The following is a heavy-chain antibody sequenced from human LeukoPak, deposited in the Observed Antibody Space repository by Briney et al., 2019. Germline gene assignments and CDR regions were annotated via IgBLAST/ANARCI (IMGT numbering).Heavy chain of an antibody. CDR3: ARGNWDSSGWYYGY. V-gene: IGHV1-69*05. Sequence: KASCKASGGTFSSYAISWVRQAPGQGLEWMGRIISIFGTANYAQKFQGRVTITTDESTNTAYMELSSLRSEDTAVYYCARGNWDSSGWYYGYWGQGTLVTVSS. J-gene: IGHJ4*02. D-gene: IGHD6-19*01. CDR2: IISIFGTA. CDR1: GGTFSSYA.